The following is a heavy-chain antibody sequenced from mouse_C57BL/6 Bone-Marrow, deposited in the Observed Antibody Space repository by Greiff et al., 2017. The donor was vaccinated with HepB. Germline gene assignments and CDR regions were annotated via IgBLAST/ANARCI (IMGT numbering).Heavy chain of an antibody. Sequence: QVQLQQSGPGLVQPSQSLSITCTVSGFSLTSYGVHWVRQPPGKGLEWLGVIWSGGSTDYNAAFISRLSISKDNSKSQVFFKMNSLQAGDTAIYYCAKMVWDWYFDVWGTGTTVTVSS. CDR3: AKMVWDWYFDV. D-gene: IGHD4-1*01. V-gene: IGHV2-4*01. J-gene: IGHJ1*03. CDR2: IWSGGST. CDR1: GFSLTSYG.